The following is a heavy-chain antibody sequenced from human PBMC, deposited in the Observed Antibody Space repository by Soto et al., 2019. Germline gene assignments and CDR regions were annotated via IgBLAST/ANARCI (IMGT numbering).Heavy chain of an antibody. J-gene: IGHJ4*02. Sequence: QVQLVQSGAEVKRPGASVKVSCKASGYTFRNYGITWVRQAPGQGLEWMAWISPYNGNTNYAQDLQGRVTMSTDTSTMTAYMELRSLTSEDTAMYYCARDLVSGSDFWRAYNGGYFDYWGQGTLVTVSS. CDR3: ARDLVSGSDFWRAYNGGYFDY. CDR2: ISPYNGNT. V-gene: IGHV1-18*01. CDR1: GYTFRNYG. D-gene: IGHD3-3*01.